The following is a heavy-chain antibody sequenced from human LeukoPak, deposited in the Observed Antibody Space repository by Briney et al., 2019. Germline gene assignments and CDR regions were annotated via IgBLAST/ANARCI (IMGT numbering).Heavy chain of an antibody. J-gene: IGHJ1*01. Sequence: GGSLRLSCAASGFTVSSNYMSWVRQAPGKGLEWVSVIYSGGSTYYADSVKGRFTISRDNSKNMLYLQMNSLRAEDTAVYYCAKGSKGGMIVPGERPKYFQHWGQGTLVTVSS. D-gene: IGHD3-10*01. V-gene: IGHV3-66*01. CDR1: GFTVSSNY. CDR2: IYSGGST. CDR3: AKGSKGGMIVPGERPKYFQH.